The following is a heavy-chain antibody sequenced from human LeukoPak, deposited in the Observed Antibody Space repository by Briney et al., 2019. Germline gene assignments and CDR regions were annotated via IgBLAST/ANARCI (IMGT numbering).Heavy chain of an antibody. CDR2: INQSGST. V-gene: IGHV4-34*01. D-gene: IGHD3-10*01. J-gene: IGHJ5*02. Sequence: SETLSLTCAVYSGSFSGYYWSWIRQPPGKGLEWIGEINQSGSTNYNPSLKSRVTISVDTSKNQFSLKLSSVTAADTAVYYCARHWELLWFGELGFDPWGQGTLVTVSS. CDR3: ARHWELLWFGELGFDP. CDR1: SGSFSGYY.